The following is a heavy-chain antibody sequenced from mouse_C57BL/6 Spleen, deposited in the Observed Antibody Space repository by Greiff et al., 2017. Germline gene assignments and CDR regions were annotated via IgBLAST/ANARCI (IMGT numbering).Heavy chain of an antibody. V-gene: IGHV1-81*01. CDR2: IYPRSGNT. CDR1: GYTFTSYG. CDR3: ARVDGSSSRVLYCYAMDY. J-gene: IGHJ4*01. D-gene: IGHD1-1*01. Sequence: QVQLQEPGAELVRPGASVKLSCKASGYTFTSYGISWVKQRTGQGLEWIGEIYPRSGNTYYNEKFKGKATLTVDKSSSTAYMELRSLTSEDSAVYFCARVDGSSSRVLYCYAMDYWGQGTSVTVSS.